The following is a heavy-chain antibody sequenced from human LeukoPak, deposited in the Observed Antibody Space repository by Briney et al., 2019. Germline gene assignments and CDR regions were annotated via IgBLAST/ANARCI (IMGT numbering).Heavy chain of an antibody. CDR1: GFTFSNAR. CDR3: AKDRSYSSGWYGWFDP. CDR2: IYSDGST. Sequence: GGSLRLSCAASGFTFSNARMNWVRQPPGKGLEWISVIYSDGSTYYADSVKGRFTISRDSSENTLYLQMNSLRAEDTAVYYCAKDRSYSSGWYGWFDPWGQGTLVTVSS. V-gene: IGHV3-66*01. D-gene: IGHD6-19*01. J-gene: IGHJ5*02.